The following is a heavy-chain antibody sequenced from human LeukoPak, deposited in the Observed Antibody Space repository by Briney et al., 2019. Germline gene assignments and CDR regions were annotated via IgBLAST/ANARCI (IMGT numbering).Heavy chain of an antibody. V-gene: IGHV4-61*02. CDR2: IYTSGST. D-gene: IGHD6-19*01. CDR1: GGSISSGSYY. J-gene: IGHJ4*02. CDR3: AREQQWLKDGGFDY. Sequence: PSETLSLTCTVSGGSISSGSYYWSWIRQPAGKGLEWIGRIYTSGSTNYNPSLKSRVTISVDTSKNQFFLKLSSVTAADTAVYYCAREQQWLKDGGFDYWGQGTLVTVSS.